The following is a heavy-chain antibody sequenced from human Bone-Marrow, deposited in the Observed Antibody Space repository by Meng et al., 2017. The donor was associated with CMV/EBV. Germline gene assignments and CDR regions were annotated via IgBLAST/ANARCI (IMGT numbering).Heavy chain of an antibody. CDR3: ARDAWAPGDLSIMGATSPSFLSF. V-gene: IGHV1-18*01. D-gene: IGHD1-26*01. Sequence: ASVKVSCKASGYTFTSYGISWVRQAPGQGLEWMGWISAYNGNTNYAQKLQGRVTMTTDTSTSTAYMELRSLRSDDTAVYYCARDAWAPGDLSIMGATSPSFLSFWLQGNTVNVAS. J-gene: IGHJ6*02. CDR1: GYTFTSYG. CDR2: ISAYNGNT.